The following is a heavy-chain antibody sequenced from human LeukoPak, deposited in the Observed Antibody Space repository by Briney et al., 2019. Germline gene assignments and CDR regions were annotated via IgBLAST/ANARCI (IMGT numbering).Heavy chain of an antibody. Sequence: SETLSLTCTVSGGSISSYYWSWIRQPPGKGLESIGYIYYSGSTNYNPSLKSRVTISVDTSKNQFSLKLSSVTAADTAVHYCATFHSSSWYLDYWGQGTLVTVSS. D-gene: IGHD6-13*01. CDR1: GGSISSYY. V-gene: IGHV4-59*01. CDR2: IYYSGST. CDR3: ATFHSSSWYLDY. J-gene: IGHJ4*02.